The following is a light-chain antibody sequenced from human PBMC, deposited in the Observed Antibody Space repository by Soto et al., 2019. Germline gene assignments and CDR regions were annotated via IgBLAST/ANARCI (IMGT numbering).Light chain of an antibody. CDR3: QQYNNWPRT. CDR2: GAS. V-gene: IGKV3D-15*01. J-gene: IGKJ1*01. CDR1: QRVSSN. Sequence: EIVMTQAPATLSLSPGERATLSCRASQRVSSNLAWYQQKPGQAPRLRIYGASTRATVIPARFSGSGSGTEFTRTISSRQSEDFAVYYCQQYNNWPRTFGQGTKVEIK.